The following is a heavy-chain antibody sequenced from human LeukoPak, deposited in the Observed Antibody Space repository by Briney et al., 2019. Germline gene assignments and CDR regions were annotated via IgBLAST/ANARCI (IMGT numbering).Heavy chain of an antibody. V-gene: IGHV3-21*01. J-gene: IGHJ3*02. CDR2: ISSSSSYI. CDR1: GFTFSSYS. CDR3: ARVLITMIVPNAFDI. Sequence: PGGSLRLSCAASGFTFSSYSMNWVRQAPGKGLEWVSSISSSSSYIYYADSVKGRFTISRDNAKNSLYLQMNSLRAEDTAVYYCARVLITMIVPNAFDIWGQGTMVTVSS. D-gene: IGHD3-22*01.